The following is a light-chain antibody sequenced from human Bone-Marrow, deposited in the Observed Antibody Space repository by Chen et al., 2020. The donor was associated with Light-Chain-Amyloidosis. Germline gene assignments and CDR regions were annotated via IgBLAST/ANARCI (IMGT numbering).Light chain of an antibody. J-gene: IGLJ3*02. CDR2: DDS. CDR1: KIGSTR. V-gene: IGLV3-21*02. CDR3: QVCDRSSDRRV. Sequence: SYVLTQPSSVSVAPGQTATIACGGNKIGSTRVPWYQQKQGHLPRLVVYDDSDRPSGIPERLSGSNWGNSATPNSSRVEAGDEADYSCQVCDRSSDRRVFGGGTKLTVL.